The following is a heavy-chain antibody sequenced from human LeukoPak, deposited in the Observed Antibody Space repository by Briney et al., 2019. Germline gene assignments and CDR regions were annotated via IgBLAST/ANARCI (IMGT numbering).Heavy chain of an antibody. CDR1: GFTFDEYV. J-gene: IGHJ6*02. V-gene: IGHV3-43*02. CDR2: LCGDGRST. D-gene: IGHD1-26*01. Sequence: GGSLRLSCAASGFTFDEYVMHCVRQAPGKGLEYVSHLCGDGRSTYYADSVKDRFTISRDNSKNSLYLQMNSLRTEDAAFYYCAKDMLRTWHVGYYYYGMDVWGQGTTVTVSS. CDR3: AKDMLRTWHVGYYYYGMDV.